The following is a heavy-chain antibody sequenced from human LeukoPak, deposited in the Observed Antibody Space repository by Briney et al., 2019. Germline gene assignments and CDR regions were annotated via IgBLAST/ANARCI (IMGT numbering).Heavy chain of an antibody. CDR1: GSTFSSYS. V-gene: IGHV3-21*01. CDR2: ISSSSSYI. Sequence: GGSLRLSCAASGSTFSSYSMNWVRQAPGKGLEWVSSISSSSSYIYYADSVKGRFTISRDNAKNSLYLQMNSLRAEDTAVYYCARPRIAARSFDYWGQGTLVTVSS. D-gene: IGHD6-6*01. J-gene: IGHJ4*02. CDR3: ARPRIAARSFDY.